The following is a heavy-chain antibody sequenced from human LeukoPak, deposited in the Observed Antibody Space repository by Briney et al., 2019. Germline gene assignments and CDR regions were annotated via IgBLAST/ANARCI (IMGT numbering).Heavy chain of an antibody. CDR2: ISAYNGNT. V-gene: IGHV1-18*01. CDR1: GSAFTICG. D-gene: IGHD3-22*01. J-gene: IGHJ4*02. CDR3: ATHLDSSGLAIDY. Sequence: ASVTVSCKASGSAFTICGISWVRNPPGQGMGRVGLISAYNGNTNYAQKLQGRVTMTTDTSTRKAYLEVRSLRSDDTAVYYCATHLDSSGLAIDYWGQGTLVTVSS.